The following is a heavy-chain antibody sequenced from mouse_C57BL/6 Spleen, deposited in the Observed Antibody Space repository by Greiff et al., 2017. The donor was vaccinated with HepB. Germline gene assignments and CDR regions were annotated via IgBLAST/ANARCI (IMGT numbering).Heavy chain of an antibody. J-gene: IGHJ2*01. D-gene: IGHD3-2*02. CDR1: GFTFSSYA. CDR2: ISDGGSYT. CDR3: ARERLRVYFDY. V-gene: IGHV5-4*01. Sequence: EVKVVESGGGLVKPGGSLKLSCAASGFTFSSYAMSWVRQTPEKRLEWVATISDGGSYTYYPDNVKGRFTISRDNAKNNLYLQMSHLKSEDTAMYYCARERLRVYFDYWGQGTTLTVSS.